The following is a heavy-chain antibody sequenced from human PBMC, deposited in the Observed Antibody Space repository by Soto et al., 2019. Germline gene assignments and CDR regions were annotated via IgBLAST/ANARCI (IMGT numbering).Heavy chain of an antibody. Sequence: EVQLVESGGGLVKPGGSLRLSCAASGFTFSSYSMNWVRQAPGKGLEWVSSISSSSSYIYYADSVKGRFTISRDNAKNSLYLQMNSLRAEDTAVYYCARDGGSMVRGGMVYWGQGTLVTVSS. V-gene: IGHV3-21*01. CDR3: ARDGGSMVRGGMVY. D-gene: IGHD3-10*01. CDR2: ISSSSSYI. CDR1: GFTFSSYS. J-gene: IGHJ4*02.